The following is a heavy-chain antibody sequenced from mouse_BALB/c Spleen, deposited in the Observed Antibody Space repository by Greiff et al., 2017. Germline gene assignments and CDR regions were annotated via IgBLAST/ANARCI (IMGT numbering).Heavy chain of an antibody. CDR2: IYPSDSYT. D-gene: IGHD2-1*01. V-gene: IGHV1-69*02. J-gene: IGHJ2*01. CDR3: TRFFYGNYYFDY. CDR1: GYTFTSYW. Sequence: VQLKQPGAELVRPGASVKLSCKASGYTFTSYWINWVKQRPGQGLEWIGNIYPSDSYTNYNQKFKDKATLTVEKSSSTAYMQLSSPTSEDSAVYYCTRFFYGNYYFDYWGQGTTLTVSS.